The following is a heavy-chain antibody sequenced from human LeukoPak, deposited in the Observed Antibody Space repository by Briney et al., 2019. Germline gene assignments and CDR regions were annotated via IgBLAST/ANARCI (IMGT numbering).Heavy chain of an antibody. V-gene: IGHV4-31*03. CDR3: ARVGDCSSTSCHGSDWFDP. D-gene: IGHD2-2*01. CDR1: GGSISSGGYY. Sequence: SGTLSLTCTVSGGSISSGGYYWSWIRQHPGKGLEWIGYIYYSGSTYYNPSLKSRVTISVDTSKNQFSLKLSSVTAADTAVYYCARVGDCSSTSCHGSDWFDPWGQGTLVTVSS. J-gene: IGHJ5*02. CDR2: IYYSGST.